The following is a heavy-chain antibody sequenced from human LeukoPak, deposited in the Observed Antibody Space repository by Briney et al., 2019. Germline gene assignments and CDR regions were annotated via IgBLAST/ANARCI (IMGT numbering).Heavy chain of an antibody. CDR1: GYSFTSYW. CDR3: ARLFRYHYYMYV. J-gene: IGHJ6*03. V-gene: IGHV5-51*01. Sequence: GESLKISCKGSGYSFTSYWMGWVRQMPGKGLEWMGIIYSPSFQGQVTISADKSISTAYLQWSSLKASDTAMYYCARLFRYHYYMYVWGKGTTVTVSS. CDR2: IY.